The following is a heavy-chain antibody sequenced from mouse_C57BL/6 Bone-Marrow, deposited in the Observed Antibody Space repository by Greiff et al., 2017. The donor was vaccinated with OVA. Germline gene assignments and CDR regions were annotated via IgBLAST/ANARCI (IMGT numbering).Heavy chain of an antibody. Sequence: VQLQQSGAELVRPGPSVKVSCKASGYAFTNYLIEWVKQRPGQGLEWIGVINPGSGGTNYNEKFKGKATLTADKSSSTAYMQLSSLTSEDSAVYFCAQLGFAYWGQGTLVTVSA. CDR1: GYAFTNYL. J-gene: IGHJ3*01. CDR3: AQLGFAY. CDR2: INPGSGGT. D-gene: IGHD4-1*02. V-gene: IGHV1-54*01.